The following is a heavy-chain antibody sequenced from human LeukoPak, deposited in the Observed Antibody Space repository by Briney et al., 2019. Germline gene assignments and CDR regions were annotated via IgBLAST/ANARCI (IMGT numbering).Heavy chain of an antibody. CDR2: ISSSSSYI. D-gene: IGHD2-2*01. Sequence: GGSLRLSCAASGFTFSSYSMNWVRQAPGKGLEWVSSISSSSSYIYYADSVKGRFTISRDNAKNSLYLQMNSLRAEDTAVYYCARAGRPAAPKGPKEDAFDIWGQGKMVPVSS. J-gene: IGHJ3*02. CDR3: ARAGRPAAPKGPKEDAFDI. V-gene: IGHV3-21*01. CDR1: GFTFSSYS.